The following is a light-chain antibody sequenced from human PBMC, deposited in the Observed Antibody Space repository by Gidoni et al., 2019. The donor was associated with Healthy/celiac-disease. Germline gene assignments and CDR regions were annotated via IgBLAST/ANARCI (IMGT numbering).Light chain of an antibody. CDR1: PSVSSY. Sequence: EIVLTQSPATLSLSPGERATLSCRASPSVSSYLAWYQQKPGQAPRLLIYDASNRATGIPARFSGSGSGTDFTLTISSLEPEDFAVYYCQQRSNFLTFGQGTRLEIK. V-gene: IGKV3-11*01. CDR3: QQRSNFLT. J-gene: IGKJ5*01. CDR2: DAS.